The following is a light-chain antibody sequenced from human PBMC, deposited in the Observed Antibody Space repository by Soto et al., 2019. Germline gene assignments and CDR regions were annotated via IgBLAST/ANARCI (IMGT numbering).Light chain of an antibody. J-gene: IGLJ3*02. Sequence: QSALTQPRSVSESPGQSVTISCTGTSSDVGGYKSVSWYQQYPGQVHKLIIYDASKRPSGVPDRCSGSKSGNTAYLTISGLQAEDEADYYCFSYAVGFTPLVFGGGTKLTVL. V-gene: IGLV2-11*01. CDR1: SSDVGGYKS. CDR2: DAS. CDR3: FSYAVGFTPLV.